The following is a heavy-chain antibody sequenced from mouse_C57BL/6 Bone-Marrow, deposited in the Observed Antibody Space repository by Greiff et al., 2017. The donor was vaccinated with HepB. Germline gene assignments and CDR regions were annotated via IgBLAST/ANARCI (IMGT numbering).Heavy chain of an antibody. CDR1: GYTFTGYW. V-gene: IGHV1-9*01. D-gene: IGHD2-4*01. CDR3: TRPQYEYDDAMDY. J-gene: IGHJ4*01. Sequence: VQLQQSGAELMKPGASAKLSCKATGYTFTGYWIEWVKQRPGHGLEWIGEILPGSGSTNYNEKYKGKATVTADTSSNTAYMQLSSLTNEDSAIYYCTRPQYEYDDAMDYWGQGTSVTVSS. CDR2: ILPGSGST.